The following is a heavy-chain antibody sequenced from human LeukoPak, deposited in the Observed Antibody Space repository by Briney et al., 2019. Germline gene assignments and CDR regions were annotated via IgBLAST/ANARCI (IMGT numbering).Heavy chain of an antibody. D-gene: IGHD3-10*01. CDR1: GYTFTGYY. Sequence: ASVKVSCKASGYTFTGYYMYWVRQAPGQGLEWMGRINPNSGGTNYAQKFQGRVTMTRDTSISTAYMELSRLRSDDTAVYYCARGYYYGWGSYWPDYWGQGTLVTVSS. V-gene: IGHV1-2*06. J-gene: IGHJ4*02. CDR3: ARGYYYGWGSYWPDY. CDR2: INPNSGGT.